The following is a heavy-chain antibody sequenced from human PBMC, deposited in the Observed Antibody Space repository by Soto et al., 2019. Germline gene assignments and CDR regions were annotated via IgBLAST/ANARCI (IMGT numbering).Heavy chain of an antibody. CDR3: AREKEGGYYYDY. J-gene: IGHJ4*02. D-gene: IGHD3-22*01. Sequence: ASVKVFCKASGYSFTRYYIHWVRQAPGQGLEWMGIINPSAASTSYAQKLQGRVTMTTDTSTSTVHMELSGLISDDTAVYYCAREKEGGYYYDYWGQGTLVTVSS. CDR1: GYSFTRYY. V-gene: IGHV1-46*03. CDR2: INPSAAST.